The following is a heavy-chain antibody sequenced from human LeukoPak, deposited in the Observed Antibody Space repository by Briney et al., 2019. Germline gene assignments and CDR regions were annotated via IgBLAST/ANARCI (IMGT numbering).Heavy chain of an antibody. D-gene: IGHD3-10*01. V-gene: IGHV3-30*02. CDR3: AKDGSRSREVFPYYYGSGRLQYMDV. J-gene: IGHJ6*03. CDR1: GFTFSNYG. CDR2: IRFDGSNK. Sequence: GGSLRLSCAASGFTFSNYGMHWVRQAPGKGLEWVAFIRFDGSNKYYADSVKGRFTISRDNSKNTLYLQMNSLRDEDTAMFYCAKDGSRSREVFPYYYGSGRLQYMDVWGKGTTVIISS.